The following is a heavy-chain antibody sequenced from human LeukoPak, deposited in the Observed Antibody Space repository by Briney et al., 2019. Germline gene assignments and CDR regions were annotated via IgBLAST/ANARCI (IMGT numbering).Heavy chain of an antibody. Sequence: PGGSLRLSCAASGFTFSIYSMNWVRQAPGKGLEWVSCISSGSTNIYYADSVRGRFTISRENAKNSLYLQMNRLRAEDTAVYYCARVGGYCSSISNCYGDYWGQGTLVTVSS. CDR2: ISSGSTNI. V-gene: IGHV3-21*01. CDR3: ARVGGYCSSISNCYGDY. J-gene: IGHJ4*02. CDR1: GFTFSIYS. D-gene: IGHD2-2*03.